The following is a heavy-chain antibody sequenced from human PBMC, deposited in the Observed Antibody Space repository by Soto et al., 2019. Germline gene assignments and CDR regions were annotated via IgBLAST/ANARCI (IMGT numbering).Heavy chain of an antibody. CDR2: VKSKTDGETT. J-gene: IGHJ5*02. V-gene: IGHV3-15*01. D-gene: IGHD1-26*01. Sequence: EVQLVESGGGLVKPGGSLRLSCAASGFTFSKAWMSWVRQAPGKGPEWVGRVKSKTDGETTGYATPVRGRFTISRDGSKNMRYLQMSSCQTEDAALYYCTGEVRWTEVGGFDRWGQGTLVNVSS. CDR3: TGEVRWTEVGGFDR. CDR1: GFTFSKAW.